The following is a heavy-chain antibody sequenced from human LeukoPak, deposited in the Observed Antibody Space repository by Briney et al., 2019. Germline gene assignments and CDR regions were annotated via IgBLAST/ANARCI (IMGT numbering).Heavy chain of an antibody. D-gene: IGHD2-2*01. J-gene: IGHJ6*03. CDR2: IHHSGST. V-gene: IGHV4-39*01. Sequence: SETLSLTCTVSGGSISINNYYWGWIRQPPGKGLEWIGSIHHSGSTYYNPSLKSRVTISVDTSKNQFSLKLSSVTAADTAVYYCARHVPLFLVVVGDYYYMDVWGKGTTVTVSS. CDR3: ARHVPLFLVVVGDYYYMDV. CDR1: GGSISINNYY.